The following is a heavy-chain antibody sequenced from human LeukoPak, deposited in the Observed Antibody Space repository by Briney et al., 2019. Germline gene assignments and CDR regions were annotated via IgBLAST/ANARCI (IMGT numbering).Heavy chain of an antibody. CDR3: ASWNY. D-gene: IGHD3-3*01. V-gene: IGHV4-38-2*02. CDR2: IYHSGST. CDR1: GYSISSGYY. J-gene: IGHJ4*02. Sequence: SETLSLTCTVSGYSISSGYYWGWIRPPPGKGLEWIGSIYHSGSTYYNPSLKSRVTISVDTSKNQFSLKLSSVTAADAAVYYCASWNYWGQGTLVTVSS.